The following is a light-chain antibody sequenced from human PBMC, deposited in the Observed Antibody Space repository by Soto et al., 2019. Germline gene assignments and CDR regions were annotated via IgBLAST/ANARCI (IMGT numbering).Light chain of an antibody. CDR3: QQYGDSVFT. V-gene: IGKV3D-20*01. Sequence: DIVQTQSPETLSLSPGERATLSCGASQSIYDNHVAWYQQKPGLAPRLLVHDASNRASGIPDRFSGSGSGTEFTLTISRLEPEDSAVYYCQQYGDSVFTFGGGTKVEIK. CDR2: DAS. CDR1: QSIYDNH. J-gene: IGKJ4*01.